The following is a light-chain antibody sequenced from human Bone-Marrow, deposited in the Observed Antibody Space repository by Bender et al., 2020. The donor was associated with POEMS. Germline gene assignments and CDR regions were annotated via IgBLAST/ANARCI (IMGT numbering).Light chain of an antibody. CDR3: SAWDDSLSSWV. V-gene: IGLV1-36*01. J-gene: IGLJ3*02. Sequence: QSVVTQPPSLSEAPRQRVTISCSGSSSNIGHHCVNWYQQLPGEAPKLLIYYDDLLTPGVSDRFSASKSGTSASLAISELQSEDEALYYCSAWDDSLSSWVFGGGTKLTVL. CDR2: YDD. CDR1: SSNIGHHC.